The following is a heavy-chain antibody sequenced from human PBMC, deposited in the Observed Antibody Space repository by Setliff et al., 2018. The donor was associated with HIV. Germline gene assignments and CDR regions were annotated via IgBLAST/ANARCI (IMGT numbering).Heavy chain of an antibody. Sequence: SETLSLTCSVSGGSMSSYYWSWIRQTASKGLEWIGRIYTSGSIIYNPSLRSRVTMSVDTSKNQFSLRLNSVTAADTAVYYCATRPVDTKWYGVFDYWGQGRLVTVSS. D-gene: IGHD3-10*01. CDR3: ATRPVDTKWYGVFDY. CDR1: GGSMSSYY. CDR2: IYTSGSI. J-gene: IGHJ4*02. V-gene: IGHV4-4*07.